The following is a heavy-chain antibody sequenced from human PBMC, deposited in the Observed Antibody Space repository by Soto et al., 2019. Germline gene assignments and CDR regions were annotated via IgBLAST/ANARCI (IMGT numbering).Heavy chain of an antibody. D-gene: IGHD2-15*01. CDR2: IYHSGST. CDR1: GDSISSPNW. V-gene: IGHV4-4*02. J-gene: IGHJ4*02. Sequence: QVQLQESGPGLVKPSGTLSLTCGISGDSISSPNWWTWVRQPPGGGLEWIGEIYHSGSTNYNPSLKSRVTISLDKSKNQFSLRLRSLTAADTAIYYCARHEDYSPFDYWGQGILVTVSS. CDR3: ARHEDYSPFDY.